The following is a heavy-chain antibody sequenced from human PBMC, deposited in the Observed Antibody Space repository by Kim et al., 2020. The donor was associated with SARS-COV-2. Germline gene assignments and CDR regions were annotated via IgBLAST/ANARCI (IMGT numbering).Heavy chain of an antibody. D-gene: IGHD6-19*01. CDR3: ARRAYSSGWWYFDF. V-gene: IGHV3-74*01. CDR2: TSGDGSST. CDR1: GFTLSSYW. J-gene: IGHJ4*02. Sequence: GGSLRLSCAASGFTLSSYWMHWVRQAPGKGLVWVSRTSGDGSSTSYADSVKGRFTISRDNAKNALYLQMNSLRVEDTAVYYCARRAYSSGWWYFDFWGQGTLDTVSS.